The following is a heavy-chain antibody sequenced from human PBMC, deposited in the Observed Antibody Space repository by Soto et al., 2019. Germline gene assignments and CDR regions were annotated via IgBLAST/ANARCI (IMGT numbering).Heavy chain of an antibody. CDR3: ASHDPGARFDP. J-gene: IGHJ5*02. D-gene: IGHD1-1*01. CDR2: INTNNGAT. CDR1: RYICTAYF. Sequence: ASVKVSFKAPRYICTAYFMHWVRQAPGQGLEWMGWINTNNGATHYGLSFQGRVTMTRDTSISTAYMELSSLRSDATAVYYCASHDPGARFDPWGQGTLVTVSS. V-gene: IGHV1-2*02.